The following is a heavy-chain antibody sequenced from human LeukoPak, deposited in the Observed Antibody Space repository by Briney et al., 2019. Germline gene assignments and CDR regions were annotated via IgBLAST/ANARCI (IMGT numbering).Heavy chain of an antibody. CDR1: GGSFSGYY. V-gene: IGHV4-34*01. CDR2: INHSGST. J-gene: IGHJ4*02. D-gene: IGHD5-18*01. CDR3: ARSRQVGTAMVVSRYDY. Sequence: PSETLSLTCAVYGGSFSGYYWSWIRQPPGKGLEWIGEINHSGSTNYNPSLKSRVTISVDTSKNQFSLKLSSVTAADTAVYYCARSRQVGTAMVVSRYDYWGQGTLVTVSS.